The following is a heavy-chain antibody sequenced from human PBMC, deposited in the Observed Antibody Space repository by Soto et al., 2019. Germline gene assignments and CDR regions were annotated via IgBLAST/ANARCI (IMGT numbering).Heavy chain of an antibody. CDR1: GFTFSSYA. D-gene: IGHD3-16*01. CDR2: ISGSGGST. CDR3: AQDIGVGRGIYGMDV. Sequence: GGSLRLSCAASGFTFSSYAMSWVRQAPGKGLEWVSAISGSGGSTYYADSVKGRFTISRDNSKNTLYLQMNSLRAEDTAVYYCAQDIGVGRGIYGMDVWGQGTTVTVSS. J-gene: IGHJ6*02. V-gene: IGHV3-23*01.